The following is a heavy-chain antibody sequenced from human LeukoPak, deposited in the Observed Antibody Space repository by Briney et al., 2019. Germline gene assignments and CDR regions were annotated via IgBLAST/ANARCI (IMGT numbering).Heavy chain of an antibody. CDR1: GFTFSSYG. V-gene: IGHV3-30*18. D-gene: IGHD3-22*01. CDR2: ISHDGNNK. Sequence: GGSLRLSCAASGFTFSSYGMHWVRQAPGKGLEWVAAISHDGNNKYNADSVKGRFTISRDNSKNTLYLQMNSLRAEDTTVYYCAKDGYDGSGAYIDYWGQGTLVTVSS. J-gene: IGHJ4*02. CDR3: AKDGYDGSGAYIDY.